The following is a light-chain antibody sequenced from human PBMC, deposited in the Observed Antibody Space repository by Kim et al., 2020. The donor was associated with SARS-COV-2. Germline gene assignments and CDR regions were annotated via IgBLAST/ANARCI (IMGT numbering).Light chain of an antibody. V-gene: IGLV10-54*01. CDR1: SNNFGNDG. CDR3: AAWDNSVRAWV. J-gene: IGLJ3*02. Sequence: QTATHTGTGNSNNFGNDGAAWLQQHQGHPPKLLSYRNTNRPSGVSERLSASRSGNIASLTITGLQPEDESDYYCAAWDNSVRAWVFGGGTQLTVL. CDR2: RNT.